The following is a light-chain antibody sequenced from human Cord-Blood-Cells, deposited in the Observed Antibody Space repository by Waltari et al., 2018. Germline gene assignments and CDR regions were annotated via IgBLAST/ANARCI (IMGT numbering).Light chain of an antibody. CDR2: AAS. CDR3: QQSYSTPYS. V-gene: IGKV1-39*01. CDR1: QGISSY. Sequence: DIQMTQSPSSLSASVGDRVTITCRASQGISSYLNWYQKKPGKAPKLLIYAASSLQSGVPSRFSGSGSGTDFTLTISSLQPEDFATYYGQQSYSTPYSFGQGTQLEIK. J-gene: IGKJ2*03.